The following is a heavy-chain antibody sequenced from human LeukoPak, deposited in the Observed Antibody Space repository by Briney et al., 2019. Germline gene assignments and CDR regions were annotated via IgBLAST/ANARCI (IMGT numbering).Heavy chain of an antibody. CDR1: AGSISGYC. CDR2: IYYTGST. CDR3: ARGYRAISDY. Sequence: SETLSLTCTVSAGSISGYCWSWIRQPPGRGLEWIGFIYYTGSTTYNPSLKSRVTISVDTSKNQFSLKLTSVTAADTAVYYCARGYRAISDYWGQGTLVTVSS. V-gene: IGHV4-59*01. J-gene: IGHJ4*02. D-gene: IGHD2-2*02.